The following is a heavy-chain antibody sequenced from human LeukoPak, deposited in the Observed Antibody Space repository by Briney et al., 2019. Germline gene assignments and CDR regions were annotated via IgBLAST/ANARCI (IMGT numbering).Heavy chain of an antibody. D-gene: IGHD2-21*02. V-gene: IGHV3-30*02. J-gene: IGHJ4*02. CDR1: GFTFCSYG. CDR2: IRYDGSNK. Sequence: GGSLRLSCAASGFTFCSYGMHWVRQAPGKGLEWVAFIRYDGSNKYYADSVKGRFTISRDNSKNTLYLQMNSLRAEDTAVYYCAKDPRCGGDCYSDDYWGQGTLVTVSS. CDR3: AKDPRCGGDCYSDDY.